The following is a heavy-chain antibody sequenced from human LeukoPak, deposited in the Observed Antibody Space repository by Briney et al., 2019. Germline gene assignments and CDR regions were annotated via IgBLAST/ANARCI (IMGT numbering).Heavy chain of an antibody. CDR3: ARGEYYSDY. V-gene: IGHV4-59*01. D-gene: IGHD2/OR15-2a*01. J-gene: IGHJ4*02. CDR1: GGSISSYY. Sequence: SETLSLTCTVSGGSISSYYWSWIRQPPGKGLEWIGYIHYSGSTNYNPSLKSRVTISVVTSKNQFSLKLSSVTAADTAVYYCARGEYYSDYWGQGTLVTVSS. CDR2: IHYSGST.